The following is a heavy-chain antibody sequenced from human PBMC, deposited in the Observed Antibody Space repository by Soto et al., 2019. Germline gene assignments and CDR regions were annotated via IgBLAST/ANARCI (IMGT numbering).Heavy chain of an antibody. CDR1: GFIFSDHG. D-gene: IGHD1-20*01. Sequence: GGSLRLSCAASGFIFSDHGMHWVRQSPGKGLEWIALISGDGENRFYSHSVRRRFIVSRDNSNSSLFLHLSSLGPEDTGVYYCAKDPYNGIYRGVPFESWGQGTLVTVSS. CDR3: AKDPYNGIYRGVPFES. CDR2: ISGDGENR. J-gene: IGHJ5*01. V-gene: IGHV3-30*18.